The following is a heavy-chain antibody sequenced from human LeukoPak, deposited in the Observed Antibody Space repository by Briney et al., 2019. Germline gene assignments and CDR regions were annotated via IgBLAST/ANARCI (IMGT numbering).Heavy chain of an antibody. D-gene: IGHD3-16*02. Sequence: GGSLRLSCAASGFTFSSYAMHWVRQAPGKGLEWVAVISYDGSNKYYADSVKGRFTISRDNSKNTLCLQMNSLRAEDTAVYYCAKGLEYDYVWGSYRYIGYYFDYWGQGTLVTVSS. J-gene: IGHJ4*02. CDR1: GFTFSSYA. CDR3: AKGLEYDYVWGSYRYIGYYFDY. CDR2: ISYDGSNK. V-gene: IGHV3-30*04.